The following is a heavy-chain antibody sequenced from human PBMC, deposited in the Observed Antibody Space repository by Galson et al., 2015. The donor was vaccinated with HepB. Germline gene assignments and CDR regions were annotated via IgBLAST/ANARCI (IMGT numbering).Heavy chain of an antibody. CDR1: GFTFDDHA. J-gene: IGHJ4*02. D-gene: IGHD3-22*01. CDR2: ISWNSGRI. Sequence: SLRLSCAASGFTFDDHAMHWVRQAPGKGLEWVSGISWNSGRIGYVDSVKGRFTISRDNAKNSLYLQVKSLRAEDTALYYCAKGTPYYYDSSGYYTGWGPYYFDYWGQGTLVTVSS. V-gene: IGHV3-9*01. CDR3: AKGTPYYYDSSGYYTGWGPYYFDY.